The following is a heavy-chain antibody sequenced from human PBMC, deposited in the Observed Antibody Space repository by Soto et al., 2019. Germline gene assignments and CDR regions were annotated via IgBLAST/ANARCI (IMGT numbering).Heavy chain of an antibody. CDR2: IIPMYDSA. J-gene: IGHJ4*02. D-gene: IGHD1-26*01. Sequence: QVQLVQTGAELKKPGSSVNFSCAASGGTFTTYTINWVRQATGQGLEWIGQIIPMYDSANYAQRFQGRVTISADKSTNIAYMELRGLRSEDTALYYCATWRTYSGSYCFNYGGQGTLVSVSS. V-gene: IGHV1-69*06. CDR3: ATWRTYSGSYCFNY. CDR1: GGTFTTYT.